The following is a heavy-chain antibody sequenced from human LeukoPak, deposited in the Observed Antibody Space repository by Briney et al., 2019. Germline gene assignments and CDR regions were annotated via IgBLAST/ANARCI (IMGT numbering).Heavy chain of an antibody. D-gene: IGHD1-26*01. CDR2: ISTSGLTT. CDR1: GFTFSSNA. Sequence: GGSLRLSCAASGFTFSSNAMSWVRQAPGKGLEWVSYISTSGLTTYYADSVKGRFTISRDNAKNSVHLQMNSLRAEDTAVYYCARDPLGAQFDYWGQGTLVTVSS. CDR3: ARDPLGAQFDY. J-gene: IGHJ4*02. V-gene: IGHV3-48*03.